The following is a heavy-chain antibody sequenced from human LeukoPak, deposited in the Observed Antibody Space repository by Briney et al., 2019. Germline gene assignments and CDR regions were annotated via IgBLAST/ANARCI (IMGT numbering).Heavy chain of an antibody. Sequence: QAGGSLRLSCTASGFSYSSYSMNWVRQAPGKGLEWISYISSSGNTVYYVDSVKGRFTISRDNARNSLYLQMNSLRAEDTAVYYCARDHSYSSIAAKFDYWGQGTLVTVSS. J-gene: IGHJ4*02. CDR3: ARDHSYSSIAAKFDY. D-gene: IGHD6-6*01. CDR2: ISSSGNTV. CDR1: GFSYSSYS. V-gene: IGHV3-48*01.